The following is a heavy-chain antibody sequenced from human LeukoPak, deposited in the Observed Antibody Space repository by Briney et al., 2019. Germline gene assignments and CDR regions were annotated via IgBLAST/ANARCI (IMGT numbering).Heavy chain of an antibody. CDR1: GFTFSNAW. Sequence: GGSLRLSCAASGFTFSNAWMSWVRQAPGKGLEWVGRIKSKTDGGTTDYAAPVKGRFTISRDDSKNTLYLQMNSLKTEDTAVYYCTTGRWWLRRIGTFDYWGQGTLVTVSS. V-gene: IGHV3-15*01. J-gene: IGHJ4*02. D-gene: IGHD5-12*01. CDR2: IKSKTDGGTT. CDR3: TTGRWWLRRIGTFDY.